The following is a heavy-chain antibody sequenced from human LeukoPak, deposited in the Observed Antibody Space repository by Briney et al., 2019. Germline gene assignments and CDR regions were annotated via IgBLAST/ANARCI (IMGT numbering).Heavy chain of an antibody. V-gene: IGHV3-30*04. CDR2: ISSDGSNR. J-gene: IGHJ3*02. CDR1: GFTFSNYA. CDR3: ARGRMGYCGGGTCSNDAFDI. Sequence: PGRSLRLSCAASGFTFSNYAMHWVRRAPGKGLEWMAVISSDGSNRYYADSVRGRFTISRDSSKNTVEVQMNSLRPEDTALYYCARGRMGYCGGGTCSNDAFDIWGQGTMVTVSS. D-gene: IGHD2-15*01.